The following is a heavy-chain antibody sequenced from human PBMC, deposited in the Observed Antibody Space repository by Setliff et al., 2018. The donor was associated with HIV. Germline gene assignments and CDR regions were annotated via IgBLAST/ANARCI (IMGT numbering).Heavy chain of an antibody. CDR2: INPNSGGT. D-gene: IGHD6-6*01. V-gene: IGHV1-2*04. J-gene: IGHJ2*01. CDR1: GYTFTGFY. CDR3: ARGHSSSTNWFFDL. Sequence: ASVKVSCKASGYTFTGFYMHWVRQAPGQGLEWMGWINPNSGGTHYAQNFQGWVTMTRDTSISTAYMELSRLRSDDTAVYFSARGHSSSTNWFFDLWGRGTLVTVSS.